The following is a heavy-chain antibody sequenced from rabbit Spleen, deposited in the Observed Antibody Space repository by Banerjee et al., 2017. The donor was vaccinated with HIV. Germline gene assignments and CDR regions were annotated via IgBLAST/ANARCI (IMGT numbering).Heavy chain of an antibody. Sequence: QSLEESGGGLVKPGASLTLTCTASGVSFSNNHYMCWVRQAPGKGLEWIACIEGGSSGFTYSATWAKGRFTCSKTSSTTVTLQLNSLTAADTATYFCARLSSGAFNLWGQGTLVTVS. CDR2: IEGGSSGFT. CDR1: GVSFSNNHY. J-gene: IGHJ4*01. CDR3: ARLSSGAFNL. D-gene: IGHD1-1*01. V-gene: IGHV1S40*01.